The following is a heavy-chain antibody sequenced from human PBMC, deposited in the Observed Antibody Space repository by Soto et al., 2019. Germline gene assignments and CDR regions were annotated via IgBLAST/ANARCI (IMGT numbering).Heavy chain of an antibody. J-gene: IGHJ3*02. CDR3: ARDGSSFGPTDI. D-gene: IGHD6-13*01. V-gene: IGHV1-69*13. Sequence: GASVKVSCKASGGTFSSYAISWVRQAPGQGLEWMGGIIPIFGTANYAQKFQGRVTITADESTSTAYMELSSLRSEDTAVYYCARDGSSFGPTDIWGQGTMVTVSS. CDR2: IIPIFGTA. CDR1: GGTFSSYA.